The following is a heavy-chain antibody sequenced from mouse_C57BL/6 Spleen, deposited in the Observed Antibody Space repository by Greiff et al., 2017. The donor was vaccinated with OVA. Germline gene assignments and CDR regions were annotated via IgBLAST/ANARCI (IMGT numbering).Heavy chain of an antibody. CDR2: INPYNGGT. J-gene: IGHJ1*03. CDR3: ARSKAIVTYFDV. D-gene: IGHD2-5*01. Sequence: VQLQQSGPVLVKPGASVKMSCKASGYTFTDYYMNWVKQSHGKSLEWIGVINPYNGGTSYNQKFKGKATLTVDKSSSTAYMELNSLTSEDSAVYYCARSKAIVTYFDVWGTGTTVTVSS. CDR1: GYTFTDYY. V-gene: IGHV1-19*01.